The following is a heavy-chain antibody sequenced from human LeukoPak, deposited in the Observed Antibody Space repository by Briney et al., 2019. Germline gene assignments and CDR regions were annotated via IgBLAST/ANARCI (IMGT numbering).Heavy chain of an antibody. J-gene: IGHJ3*02. CDR3: ATTMVRGTDAFDI. D-gene: IGHD3-10*01. CDR2: INTNTGNP. CDR1: GYTFTNYA. V-gene: IGHV7-4-1*02. Sequence: ASVKVSCKASGYTFTNYAMNWVRQAPGQGLEWMGWINTNTGNPTYAQGFTGRFVFSLDTSVSTAYLQISSLKAEDTAVYCCATTMVRGTDAFDIWGQGTMVTVSS.